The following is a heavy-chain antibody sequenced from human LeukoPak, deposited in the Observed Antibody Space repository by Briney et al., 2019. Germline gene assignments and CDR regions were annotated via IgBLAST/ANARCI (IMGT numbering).Heavy chain of an antibody. D-gene: IGHD3-10*01. CDR1: GFTFSSYA. CDR2: ISYDGSNK. V-gene: IGHV3-30-3*01. Sequence: GGSLRLSCAASGFTFSSYAMHWVRQAPGKGLEWVAVISYDGSNKYYADSVKGRFTISRDNSKNTLYLQMNSLRDEDTAVYYCARVYGSGSPPDYWGQGTLVTVSS. CDR3: ARVYGSGSPPDY. J-gene: IGHJ4*02.